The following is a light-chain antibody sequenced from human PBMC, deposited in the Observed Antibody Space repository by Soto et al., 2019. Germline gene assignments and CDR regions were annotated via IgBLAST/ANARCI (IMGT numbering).Light chain of an antibody. CDR2: GAS. CDR3: QQSYSTPIN. J-gene: IGKJ5*01. V-gene: IGKV3-20*01. Sequence: EIVLTQSPGTLSLSPGEGATLSFMASQSVSSSYLAWYQQKPGQAPRLLIYGASIKATGIPDRFSGSGSGTDFTLTISRLEPEDFATYHCQQSYSTPINFGQGTRLEI. CDR1: QSVSSSY.